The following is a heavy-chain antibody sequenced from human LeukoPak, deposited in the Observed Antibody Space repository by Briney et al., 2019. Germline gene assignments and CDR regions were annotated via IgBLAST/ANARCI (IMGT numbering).Heavy chain of an antibody. CDR2: ISYDEMYQ. Sequence: GGSLRLSCAASGFTFNIYGMHWVRQAPGKGLEWVAGISYDEMYQYYADSVKGRFTISRDNSKNTLFLQMNSLRAEDTAVYSCARGTGSGTHSRYYFDYWGQGTLVTVSS. CDR3: ARGTGSGTHSRYYFDY. CDR1: GFTFNIYG. D-gene: IGHD3-10*01. V-gene: IGHV3-30*03. J-gene: IGHJ4*02.